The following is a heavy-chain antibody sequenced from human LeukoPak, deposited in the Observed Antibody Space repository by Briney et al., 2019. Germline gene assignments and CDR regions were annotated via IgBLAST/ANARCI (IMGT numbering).Heavy chain of an antibody. CDR1: GFSFSTYC. Sequence: GGSLRLSCAASGFSFSTYCMTWVRQAPGKGLEWVANIRQDGLQQDYVDSVKGRFTISRDNAKNSLYLQMNSLRAEDTAVYYCARSRYYYDSSGYYSKAFDIWGQGTMVTVSS. V-gene: IGHV3-7*01. J-gene: IGHJ3*02. CDR3: ARSRYYYDSSGYYSKAFDI. D-gene: IGHD3-22*01. CDR2: IRQDGLQQ.